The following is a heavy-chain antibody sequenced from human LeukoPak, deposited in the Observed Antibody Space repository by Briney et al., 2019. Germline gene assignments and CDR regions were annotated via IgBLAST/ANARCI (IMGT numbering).Heavy chain of an antibody. CDR2: TKTKTDGGKT. V-gene: IGHV3-15*07. Sequence: GSLRLSCAASGFTLSNAWMNWVRPAPRKGLEWVGRTKTKTDGGKTDYAPPGNGRFTPSRNDSTNRLYQQTNCLQTADTAMTYCTTVGADYYGPGSYFDPWGQGTLVTVSS. D-gene: IGHD3-10*01. CDR1: GFTLSNAW. CDR3: TTVGADYYGPGSYFDP. J-gene: IGHJ5*02.